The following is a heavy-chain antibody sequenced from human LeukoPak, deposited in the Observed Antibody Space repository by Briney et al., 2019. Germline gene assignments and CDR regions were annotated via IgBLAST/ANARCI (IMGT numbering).Heavy chain of an antibody. Sequence: SETLSLTCTVSGGSISSGGYYWNWIRQYPGKGLEWIGAIYYSGTTYYNPSLKNRVTISVDTSKNQFFLRLSSVTAADTAVYYGARDASLDVWGQGTTVTVSS. CDR3: ARDASLDV. CDR2: IYYSGTT. V-gene: IGHV4-31*03. CDR1: GGSISSGGYY. J-gene: IGHJ6*02.